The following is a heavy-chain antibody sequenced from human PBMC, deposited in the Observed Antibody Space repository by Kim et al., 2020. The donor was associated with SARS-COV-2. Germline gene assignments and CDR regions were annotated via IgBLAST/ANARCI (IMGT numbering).Heavy chain of an antibody. V-gene: IGHV1-2*02. CDR3: ARDVQWLRPVYYYYGMDV. Sequence: ASVKVSCKASGYTFTGYYMHWVRQAPGQGLEWMGWINPNSGGTNYAQKFQGRVTMTRDTSISTAYMELSRLRSDDTAVYYCARDVQWLRPVYYYYGMDVWGQGTTVTVSS. J-gene: IGHJ6*02. D-gene: IGHD5-12*01. CDR2: INPNSGGT. CDR1: GYTFTGYY.